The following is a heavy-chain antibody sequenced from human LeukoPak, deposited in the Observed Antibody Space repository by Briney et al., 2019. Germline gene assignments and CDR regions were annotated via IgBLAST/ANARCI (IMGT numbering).Heavy chain of an antibody. CDR2: INPNSGGT. V-gene: IGHV1-2*02. CDR3: AXDSGVFARGVIITALLXX. CDR1: GYTFAGYY. J-gene: IGHJ4*02. Sequence: ASVKVSCKASGYTFAGYYMHWVRQAPGQGLEWMGWINPNSGGTNYAQKFQGRVTMTRDTSISTAYMELSRLRSDDTAVYYCAXDSGVFARGVIITALLXXWGQXTLXT. D-gene: IGHD3-10*01.